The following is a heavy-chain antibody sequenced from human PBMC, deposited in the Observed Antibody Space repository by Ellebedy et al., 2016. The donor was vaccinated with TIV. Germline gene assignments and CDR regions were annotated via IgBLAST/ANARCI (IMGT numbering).Heavy chain of an antibody. CDR3: ARDVRFPGLDYFDY. D-gene: IGHD2/OR15-2a*01. CDR1: GGTFSSYA. Sequence: AASVKVSCKASGGTFSSYAISWVRQAPGQGLEWMGWISAYNGNTNYAQKLQGRVTMTTDTSTSTANMELRSLRSDDTAVYYCARDVRFPGLDYFDYWGQGTLVTVSS. V-gene: IGHV1-18*01. CDR2: ISAYNGNT. J-gene: IGHJ4*02.